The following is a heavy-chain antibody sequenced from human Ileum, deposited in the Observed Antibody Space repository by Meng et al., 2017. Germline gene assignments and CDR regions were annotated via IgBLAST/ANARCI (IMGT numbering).Heavy chain of an antibody. CDR2: INPSGGST. Sequence: QVQLVQSGPEVKKPGASVKLSCKASGYTFTSHYMHWVRQAPGQGLEWVGIINPSGGSTSYAQKFRGRVTMTRDTSTSIVYMELSSLRSEDTAVYYCARDVVMVPSALYYFDYWGQGTLVTVSS. D-gene: IGHD2-2*01. V-gene: IGHV1-46*01. J-gene: IGHJ4*02. CDR1: GYTFTSHY. CDR3: ARDVVMVPSALYYFDY.